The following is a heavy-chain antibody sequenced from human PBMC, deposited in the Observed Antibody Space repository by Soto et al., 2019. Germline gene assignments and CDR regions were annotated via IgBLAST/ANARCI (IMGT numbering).Heavy chain of an antibody. CDR1: GFTFSSYA. Sequence: GGSLRLSCAASGFTFSSYAMNWVRQAPGRGLEWVSSISSSNTYTYYADSVKGRFTMSRDNAKNSLYLQMNSLRAEDRVVYYCARISGGVDLRYEILTGYSDYGGQGPRVTVS. J-gene: IGHJ4*02. CDR2: ISSSNTYT. CDR3: ARISGGVDLRYEILTGYSDY. D-gene: IGHD3-9*01. V-gene: IGHV3-21*01.